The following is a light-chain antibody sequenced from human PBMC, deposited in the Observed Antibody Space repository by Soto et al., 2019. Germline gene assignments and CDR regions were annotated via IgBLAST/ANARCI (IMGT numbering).Light chain of an antibody. CDR2: KAS. J-gene: IGKJ1*01. CDR1: QSISSW. CDR3: QQYNSCPWT. Sequence: DIQMTQSPSTLSASVGDRVTITCRASQSISSWLAWYQQKPGKGPNLLIYKASSLESGAPSRFSGSGSGTEFTLTISSLQPDDFATYYCQQYNSCPWTFGQGTKVEIK. V-gene: IGKV1-5*03.